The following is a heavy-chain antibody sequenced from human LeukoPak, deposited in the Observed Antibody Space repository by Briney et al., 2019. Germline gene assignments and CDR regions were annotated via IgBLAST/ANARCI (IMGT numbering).Heavy chain of an antibody. CDR2: ISSSSYISGCGTAI. J-gene: IGHJ4*02. CDR1: GFIVSNYY. Sequence: PGGSLRLSCAASGFIVSNYYMGWIRQTPGKGLEWISYISSSSYISGCGTAIYYGDPVKGRFTVSRDNAKNSLYLQMNSLRAEDTAVYYCARDHLGGEAMLRGAPHWGQGTLVTVSS. V-gene: IGHV3-11*01. D-gene: IGHD3-10*01. CDR3: ARDHLGGEAMLRGAPH.